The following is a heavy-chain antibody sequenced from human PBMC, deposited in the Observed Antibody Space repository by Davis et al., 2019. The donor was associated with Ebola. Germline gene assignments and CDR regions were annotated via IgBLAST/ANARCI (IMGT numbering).Heavy chain of an antibody. CDR1: GFSFSGSA. J-gene: IGHJ4*02. D-gene: IGHD4-17*01. CDR2: IRSKANSYSK. V-gene: IGHV3-73*01. CDR3: TTTTTASDY. Sequence: GGSLRLSCAASGFSFSGSAMHWVRQASGKGLEWVGRIRSKANSYSKAYAASVKGRFTNSRDDSKNTAYLQMNSLKTEDTAVYYCTTTTTASDYWGQGTLVTVSS.